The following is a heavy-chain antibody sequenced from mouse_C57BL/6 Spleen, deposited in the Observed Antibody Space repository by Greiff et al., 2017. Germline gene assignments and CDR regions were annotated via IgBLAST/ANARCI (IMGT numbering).Heavy chain of an antibody. CDR1: GYTFTSYW. CDR3: ASDTLSWALVAY. J-gene: IGHJ3*01. CDR2: INPSNGGT. Sequence: QVQLQQPGTELVKPGASVKLSCKASGYTFTSYWMHWVKQRPGQGLEWIGNINPSNGGTNYNEKFKSKATLTVDKSSSTAYMQRSSLTSEDAAVYYCASDTLSWALVAYWGQGTLVTVSA. V-gene: IGHV1-53*01. D-gene: IGHD1-1*01.